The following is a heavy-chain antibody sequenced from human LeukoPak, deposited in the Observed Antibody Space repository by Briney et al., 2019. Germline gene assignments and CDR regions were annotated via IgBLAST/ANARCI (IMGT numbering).Heavy chain of an antibody. Sequence: PGGSLRLSCAASGFTFSSYSMNWVRQAPGKGLEWVSSISSSSSYIYYADSVKGRFTTSRDNAKNSLYLQMNSLRAEDTAVYYCARETGGNSDFDYWGQGTLVTVSS. CDR3: ARETGGNSDFDY. J-gene: IGHJ4*02. V-gene: IGHV3-21*01. CDR1: GFTFSSYS. CDR2: ISSSSSYI. D-gene: IGHD4-23*01.